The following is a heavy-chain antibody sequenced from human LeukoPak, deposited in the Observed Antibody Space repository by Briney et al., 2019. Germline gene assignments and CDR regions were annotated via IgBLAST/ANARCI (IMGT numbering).Heavy chain of an antibody. CDR1: GFTVSSRY. D-gene: IGHD7-27*01. V-gene: IGHV3-53*01. CDR3: VRRANTHWGLVS. CDR2: IYSGGKT. Sequence: GGSLRLFCAASGFTVSSRYMTWVSQDPGEGLEWVSVIYSGGKTYYADSVKGRFTFSRDNSRNTIYLQMNNLTAEDTAIYYFVRRANTHWGLVSWGEGTLFTVSS. J-gene: IGHJ5*02.